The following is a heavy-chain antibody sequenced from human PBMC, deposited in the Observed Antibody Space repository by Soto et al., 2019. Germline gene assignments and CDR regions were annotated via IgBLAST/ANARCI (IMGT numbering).Heavy chain of an antibody. CDR3: ARHPGRGYSYGPTDPDE. CDR2: IYYSGST. Sequence: PSETLSLTCTVSGGSISSYYWSWIRQPPGKGLEWIGYIYYSGSTNYNPSLKSRVTISVDTSKNKFSLKLSSLTAADTAVYYCARHPGRGYSYGPTDPDEWGQGTLVTDTS. CDR1: GGSISSYY. V-gene: IGHV4-59*08. D-gene: IGHD5-18*01. J-gene: IGHJ4*02.